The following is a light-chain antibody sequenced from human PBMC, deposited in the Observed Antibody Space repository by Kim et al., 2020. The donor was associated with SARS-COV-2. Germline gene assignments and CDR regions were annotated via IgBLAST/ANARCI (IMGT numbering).Light chain of an antibody. V-gene: IGKV3-15*01. CDR2: DTS. Sequence: VAPRERAPLSCRASQSFTSKLAWFQQKPGRAPRLLIYDTSTRATGIPARFSGSGSGTEFTLTISSLQSEDFAVYYCQQYYSWPLTFGGGTKVDIK. CDR3: QQYYSWPLT. CDR1: QSFTSK. J-gene: IGKJ4*01.